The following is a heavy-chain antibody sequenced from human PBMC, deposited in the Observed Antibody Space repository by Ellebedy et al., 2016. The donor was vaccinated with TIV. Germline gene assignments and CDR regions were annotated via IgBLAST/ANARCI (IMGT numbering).Heavy chain of an antibody. D-gene: IGHD6-13*01. CDR2: ISSSGTYI. V-gene: IGHV3-21*01. CDR1: GFTFSTYT. CDR3: ARPAASYSSSWYDFDC. J-gene: IGHJ4*02. Sequence: PGGSLRLSCAASGFTFSTYTMNWVRQAPGKGLEWVSSISSSGTYIHNADSVKGRFTISRDNAKSSLYLQMNSLRVEDTAVYYCARPAASYSSSWYDFDCWGQGTLVTVSP.